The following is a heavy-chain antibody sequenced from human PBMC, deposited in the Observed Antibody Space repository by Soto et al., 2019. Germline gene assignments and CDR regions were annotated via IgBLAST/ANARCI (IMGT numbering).Heavy chain of an antibody. CDR2: IYYSGST. J-gene: IGHJ4*02. CDR3: ARGYYDSSGYYYATYPFDY. Sequence: XETLSLTCTVSGGSVSSGSYYWSWIRQPRGKGLEWIGYIYYSGSTNYNPSLKSRVTISVDTSKNQFSLKLSSVTAADTAVYYCARGYYDSSGYYYATYPFDYWGKGTLVTVS. V-gene: IGHV4-61*01. CDR1: GGSVSSGSYY. D-gene: IGHD3-22*01.